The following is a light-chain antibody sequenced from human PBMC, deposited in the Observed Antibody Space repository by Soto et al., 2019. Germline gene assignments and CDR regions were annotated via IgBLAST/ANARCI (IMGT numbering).Light chain of an antibody. CDR1: QTISSW. CDR2: KAS. V-gene: IGKV1-5*03. CDR3: QHYNSYSEA. Sequence: DIQMAQSPSTLSGPIGDRVTITCRASQTISSWLAWYQQKPGTAPKLLIHKASTLKSGVPSRFSGSGSGTEFTLTISSLQPDDFATYSCQHYNSYSEAFGQGTKVDIK. J-gene: IGKJ1*01.